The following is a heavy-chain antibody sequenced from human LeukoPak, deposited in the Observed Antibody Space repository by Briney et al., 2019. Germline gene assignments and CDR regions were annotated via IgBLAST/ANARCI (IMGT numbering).Heavy chain of an antibody. V-gene: IGHV3-33*01. CDR1: GFTFSSYG. J-gene: IGHJ4*02. CDR2: IWYDGSNK. CDR3: ARVREEGSSWYGLAFDY. Sequence: QPGGSLRLSCAASGFTFSSYGIHWVRQAPGKGLEWVAVIWYDGSNKYYADSVKGRFTISRDNSKNTLYLQMNSLRAEDTAVYYCARVREEGSSWYGLAFDYWGQGTLVTVSS. D-gene: IGHD6-13*01.